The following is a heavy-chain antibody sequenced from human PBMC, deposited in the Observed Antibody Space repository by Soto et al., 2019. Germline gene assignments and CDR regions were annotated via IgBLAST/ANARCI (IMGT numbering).Heavy chain of an antibody. Sequence: SETLSLTCTVSGGSISSFHWSWIRQPPGKALEWIGYFYYTGGTGATNYNPSLNSRVTISLDASTKQFSLKLTSVTAADTAVYYCARAHCSDGSCPFDFWGQGILVTVSS. V-gene: IGHV4-59*01. CDR1: GGSISSFH. CDR2: FYYTGGTGAT. J-gene: IGHJ4*02. D-gene: IGHD2-15*01. CDR3: ARAHCSDGSCPFDF.